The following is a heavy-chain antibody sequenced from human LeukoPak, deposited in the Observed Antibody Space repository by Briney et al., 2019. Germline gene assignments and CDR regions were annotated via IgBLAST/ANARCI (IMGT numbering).Heavy chain of an antibody. Sequence: GGSLRLSCTASGFTFNTYSMNWVRQAPGKGLEWVSYVSSSSRTIYYADSVKGRFTISRDNAKNSLYLQMNSLRAEDTAVYYCARGAMDDAFDIWGQGTMVTVSS. D-gene: IGHD2-2*01. CDR3: ARGAMDDAFDI. V-gene: IGHV3-48*04. J-gene: IGHJ3*02. CDR1: GFTFNTYS. CDR2: VSSSSRTI.